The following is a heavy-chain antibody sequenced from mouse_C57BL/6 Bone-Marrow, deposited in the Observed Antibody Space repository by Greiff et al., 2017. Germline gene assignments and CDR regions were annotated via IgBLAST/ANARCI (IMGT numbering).Heavy chain of an antibody. CDR2: IRSKSNNYAT. CDR3: VRQGDGTPAWFAY. CDR1: GFSFNTYA. Sequence: EVQLVESGGGLVQPKGSLKLSCAASGFSFNTYAMNWVRQAPGKGLEWVARIRSKSNNYATYYADSVKDRFTISRDDSESMLYLQMNNLKTEDTAMYYCVRQGDGTPAWFAYWGQGTLVTVSA. D-gene: IGHD2-1*01. V-gene: IGHV10-1*01. J-gene: IGHJ3*01.